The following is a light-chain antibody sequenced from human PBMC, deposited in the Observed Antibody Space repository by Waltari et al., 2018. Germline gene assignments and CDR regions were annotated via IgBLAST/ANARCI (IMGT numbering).Light chain of an antibody. CDR2: WAS. Sequence: DIVMTQSPDSLAVSLGERATINCKSSQSVLFSSNNENYLAWYQQKPGQPPKLLIYWASTLEYGVPERFSGSGSGTDFTLTISSLQAEDVAVYYCQQYYSIPRSFGQGTKLEIK. J-gene: IGKJ2*03. CDR3: QQYYSIPRS. V-gene: IGKV4-1*01. CDR1: QSVLFSSNNENY.